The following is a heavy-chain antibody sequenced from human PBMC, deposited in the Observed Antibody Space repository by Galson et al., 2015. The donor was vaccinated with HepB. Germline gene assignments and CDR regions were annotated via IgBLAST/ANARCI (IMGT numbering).Heavy chain of an antibody. CDR3: AREGWHPNYSFDC. D-gene: IGHD1-7*01. V-gene: IGHV3-30-3*01. Sequence: SLRLSCAASGFSFSRYEMHWVRQAPGKGLEWVAVISYDGNNKHYADSVKGRFTISRDNSKHTLSLQMNSLRTEDTAIYYCAREGWHPNYSFDCWGQGTLVTVSS. CDR1: GFSFSRYE. J-gene: IGHJ4*02. CDR2: ISYDGNNK.